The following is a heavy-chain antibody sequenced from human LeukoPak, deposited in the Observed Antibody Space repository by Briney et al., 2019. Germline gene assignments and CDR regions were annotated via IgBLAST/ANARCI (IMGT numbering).Heavy chain of an antibody. V-gene: IGHV4-39*07. Sequence: SETLSLTCTVSGGSISSSSYYWGWIRQPPGKGLEWIGRIYTSGSTNYNPSLKSRVTISVDTSKNQFSLKLSSVTAADTAVYYCARLLRGRVGASWFDPWGQGTLVTVSS. J-gene: IGHJ5*02. CDR1: GGSISSSSYY. CDR2: IYTSGST. D-gene: IGHD1-26*01. CDR3: ARLLRGRVGASWFDP.